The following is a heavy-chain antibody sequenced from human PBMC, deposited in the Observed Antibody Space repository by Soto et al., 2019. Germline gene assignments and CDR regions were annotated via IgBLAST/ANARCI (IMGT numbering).Heavy chain of an antibody. CDR1: GFTLSNYW. CDR2: IKQDGSEK. D-gene: IGHD2-15*01. J-gene: IGHJ6*03. Sequence: GGSLRLSCAASGFTLSNYWMNWVRQAPGKGLEWVANIKQDGSEKYYVDSVKGRFTISRDNAKNSLYLQMNSLRAEDTAVYYCARVPGDSGPWCSGGSCQVNYYYYMDVWGKGTTGTVSS. CDR3: ARVPGDSGPWCSGGSCQVNYYYYMDV. V-gene: IGHV3-7*01.